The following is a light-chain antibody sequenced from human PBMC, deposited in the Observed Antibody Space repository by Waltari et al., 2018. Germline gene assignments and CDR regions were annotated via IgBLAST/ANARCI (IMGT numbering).Light chain of an antibody. CDR3: QQSYSSPLT. V-gene: IGKV1-39*01. J-gene: IGKJ4*01. CDR2: GAS. Sequence: DIQMTQSPSSLSASVGDRVIITCRASQTVSTFLNWYQQKPGKAPALLSYGASSLQSRVPSRFSGSGSGTDFTLTISSLQPEDFATYFCQQSYSSPLTFGAGTKVEI. CDR1: QTVSTF.